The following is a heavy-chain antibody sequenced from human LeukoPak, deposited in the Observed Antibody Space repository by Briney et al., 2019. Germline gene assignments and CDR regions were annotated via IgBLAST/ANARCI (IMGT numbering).Heavy chain of an antibody. CDR2: IKQDGSEK. Sequence: GGSLRLSCAASGFTFSSYWMSWVRQAPGEGLEWVASIKQDGSEKYYVDSVKGRFTISRDNAKNPLYLQMNSLRAEDTAVYYCARDCGGSCYWNWFDPWGQGTLVTVSS. D-gene: IGHD2-15*01. J-gene: IGHJ5*02. V-gene: IGHV3-7*01. CDR3: ARDCGGSCYWNWFDP. CDR1: GFTFSSYW.